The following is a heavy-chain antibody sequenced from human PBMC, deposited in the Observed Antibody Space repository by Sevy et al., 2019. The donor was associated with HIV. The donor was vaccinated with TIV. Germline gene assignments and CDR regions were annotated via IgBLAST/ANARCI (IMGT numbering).Heavy chain of an antibody. CDR1: GFTFSNAW. CDR2: IKSKTDGGTT. D-gene: IGHD2-2*01. J-gene: IGHJ6*02. CDR3: TTGPIVLVPAAPVGGYYYGMDV. Sequence: GGSLRLSCAASGFTFSNAWMNWVRQAPGKGLEWVGRIKSKTDGGTTDYAAPVKGRFTISRDDSKNTLYLQMNSLKTEETAVYYCTTGPIVLVPAAPVGGYYYGMDVWGQGTTVTVSS. V-gene: IGHV3-15*07.